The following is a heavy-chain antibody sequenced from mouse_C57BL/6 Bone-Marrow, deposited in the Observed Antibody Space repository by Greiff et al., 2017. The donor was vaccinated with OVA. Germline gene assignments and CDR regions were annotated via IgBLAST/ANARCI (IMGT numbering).Heavy chain of an antibody. CDR2: IDPSDSYT. J-gene: IGHJ2*01. Sequence: QVQLQQPGAELVMPGASVKLSCKASGYTFTSYWMPWVKQRPGQGLEWIGEIDPSDSYTNYNQKFKGKATLTVDKSSSTAYMQLSSLTSEDSAVYYCARKGYEYWGQGTTLTVSS. D-gene: IGHD2-2*01. CDR1: GYTFTSYW. CDR3: ARKGYEY. V-gene: IGHV1-69*01.